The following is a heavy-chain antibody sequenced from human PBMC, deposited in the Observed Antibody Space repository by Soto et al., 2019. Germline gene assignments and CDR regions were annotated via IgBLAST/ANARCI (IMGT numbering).Heavy chain of an antibody. Sequence: QVQLVESGGGVVQPGRSLRLSCAASGFTFSSYSMHWVRQAPGKGLEWVAVISYDGGNTYNADSVKGRFTISRDNSKNTLYLQTTSLRPEDTAVYYCARCPPRPDWYFDLWGGGTLVTVSS. CDR3: ARCPPRPDWYFDL. V-gene: IGHV3-30-3*01. CDR2: ISYDGGNT. CDR1: GFTFSSYS. J-gene: IGHJ2*01.